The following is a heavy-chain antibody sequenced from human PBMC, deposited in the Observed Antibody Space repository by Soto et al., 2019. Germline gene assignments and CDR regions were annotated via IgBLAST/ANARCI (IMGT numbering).Heavy chain of an antibody. Sequence: ASVKVSCKASGYTFTSYDINWVRQATGQGLEWMGWMNPNSGNTGYAQKFQGRVTMTKNTLYLQMNSLRAEDTAVYYCAKYKRYSSGWYLFDYWGQGTLVTVSS. D-gene: IGHD6-19*01. CDR2: MNPNSGNT. V-gene: IGHV1-8*01. CDR1: GYTFTSYD. J-gene: IGHJ4*02. CDR3: AKYKRYSSGWYLFDY.